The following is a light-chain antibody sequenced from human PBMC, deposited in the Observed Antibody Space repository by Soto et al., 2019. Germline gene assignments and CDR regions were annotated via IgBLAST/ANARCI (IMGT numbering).Light chain of an antibody. CDR3: GTWDSSLSAYV. CDR2: DNN. Sequence: QSVLTQPPSVSAAPGQEFTISCSGSSSNVGNNYVSWYQQLPGTAPKLLIYDNNKRPSGIPDRFSGSKSGTSATLGITGLQTGDEADYYCGTWDSSLSAYVFGTGTKVTVL. V-gene: IGLV1-51*01. CDR1: SSNVGNNY. J-gene: IGLJ1*01.